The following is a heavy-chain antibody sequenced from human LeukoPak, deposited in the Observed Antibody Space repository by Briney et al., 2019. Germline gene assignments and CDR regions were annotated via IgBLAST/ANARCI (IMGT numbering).Heavy chain of an antibody. CDR2: IIPIFGTA. J-gene: IGHJ4*02. D-gene: IGHD5-12*01. CDR1: GGTFSSYA. V-gene: IGHV1-69*06. CDR3: ARELPYSGYAGRYLFDY. Sequence: GASVKVSCKASGGTFSSYAISWVRQAPGQGLEWMRGIIPIFGTANYAQKFQGRVTITADKSTSTAYMELSSLRSEDTAVYYCARELPYSGYAGRYLFDYWGQGTLVTVSS.